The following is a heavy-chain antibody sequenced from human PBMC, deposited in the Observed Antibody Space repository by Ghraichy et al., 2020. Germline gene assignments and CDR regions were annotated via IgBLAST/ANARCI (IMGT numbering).Heavy chain of an antibody. CDR1: GGSISSSSYY. J-gene: IGHJ4*02. CDR2: IYYSGST. CDR3: ARHFTGFDY. D-gene: IGHD1-14*01. Sequence: SGKRSLTCTVSGGSISSSSYYWGWIRQPPGKGLEWIGSIYYSGSTYYNPSLKSRVTISVDTSKNQFSLKLSSVTAADTAVYYCARHFTGFDYWGQGTLVTVSS. V-gene: IGHV4-39*01.